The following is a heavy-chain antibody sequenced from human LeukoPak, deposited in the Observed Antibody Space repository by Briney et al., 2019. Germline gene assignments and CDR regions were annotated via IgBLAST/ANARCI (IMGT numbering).Heavy chain of an antibody. V-gene: IGHV4-59*12. J-gene: IGHJ1*01. CDR2: IYHSGSA. Sequence: VKPSETLSLTCTVSGGSISSYYWSWIRQPPGKGLEWIGNIYHSGSAFYNPSLKSRVTISVDRSKNLFSLKLNSVTAADTAVYYCARESCSSGNCHFHHWGQGTLVTVSS. CDR3: ARESCSSGNCHFHH. D-gene: IGHD3-22*01. CDR1: GGSISSYY.